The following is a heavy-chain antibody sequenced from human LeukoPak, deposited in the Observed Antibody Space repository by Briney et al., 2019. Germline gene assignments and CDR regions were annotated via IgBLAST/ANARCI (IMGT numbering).Heavy chain of an antibody. CDR2: FYYSGST. J-gene: IGHJ4*02. D-gene: IGHD2-15*01. Sequence: SETLSLTCTVSVGSISRYYWSWMRQPPGKGLEWMGHFYYSGSTNYNPSIKSRVTISVDTSKNQFSMKLSSVTAADTAVYYCARDRSNTGRWYVDYWGQGTLVTVSS. V-gene: IGHV4-59*01. CDR1: VGSISRYY. CDR3: ARDRSNTGRWYVDY.